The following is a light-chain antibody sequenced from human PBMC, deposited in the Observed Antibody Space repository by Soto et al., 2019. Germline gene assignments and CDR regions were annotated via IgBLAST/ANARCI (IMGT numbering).Light chain of an antibody. Sequence: QSVLTQPASVSGSPGQSITISCTGTSSDVGGYNYVSWYQQHPGKAPKLMIYEVSNRPSGVSNRFSGSKSGNTASLTISGLQAEDEADYYCSSYSRDTTVLFGGGTKLTVL. CDR1: SSDVGGYNY. CDR2: EVS. J-gene: IGLJ2*01. CDR3: SSYSRDTTVL. V-gene: IGLV2-14*01.